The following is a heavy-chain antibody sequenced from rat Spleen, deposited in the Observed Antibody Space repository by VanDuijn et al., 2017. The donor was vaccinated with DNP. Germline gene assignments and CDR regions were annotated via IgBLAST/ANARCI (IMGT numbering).Heavy chain of an antibody. CDR1: GFSFSYYY. V-gene: IGHV5S11*01. CDR2: VGSDGYAP. D-gene: IGHD1-1*01. Sequence: EVQLVESGGGLVQPGRSLKLSCAASGFSFSYYYMAWVRQGPTKGLEWVAYVGSDGYAPYYGDSVKGRIAMTRGSAKNTLYLIMDSLRSKETATDYCARQGYFSGEVGEMDAGSQGTSVTFSS. J-gene: IGHJ4*01. CDR3: ARQGYFSGEVGEMDA.